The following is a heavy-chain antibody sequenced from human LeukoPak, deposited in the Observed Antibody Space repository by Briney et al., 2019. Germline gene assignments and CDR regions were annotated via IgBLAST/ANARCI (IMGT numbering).Heavy chain of an antibody. D-gene: IGHD2-15*01. Sequence: SETLSLTCAVYGGSFSAYYWSWIRQPPGKGLEWIGEINHSGSTNYNPSLKSRVTISVDTSKNQFSLKLSSVTAADTAVYYCARSNCSGGSCYGGKKKTQLGPRWFDPWGQGTLVTVSP. CDR2: INHSGST. CDR3: ARSNCSGGSCYGGKKKTQLGPRWFDP. V-gene: IGHV4-34*01. J-gene: IGHJ5*02. CDR1: GGSFSAYY.